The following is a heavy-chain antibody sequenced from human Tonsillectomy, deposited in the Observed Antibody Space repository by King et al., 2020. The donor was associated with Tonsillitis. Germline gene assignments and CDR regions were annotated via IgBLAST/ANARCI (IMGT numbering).Heavy chain of an antibody. V-gene: IGHV3-30-3*01. CDR2: ISYYGSNK. CDR1: GFTFSSYA. J-gene: IGHJ4*02. D-gene: IGHD3-22*01. Sequence: VQLVESGGGVVQPGRSLRLSCAASGFTFSSYAMHWVRQAPGRGLEWVAVISYYGSNKYYADSVKGRFTISRDNSKNTLYLQMNSLRAEDTAVYYCARPALGYYDSSALDYWGQGTLVTVSS. CDR3: ARPALGYYDSSALDY.